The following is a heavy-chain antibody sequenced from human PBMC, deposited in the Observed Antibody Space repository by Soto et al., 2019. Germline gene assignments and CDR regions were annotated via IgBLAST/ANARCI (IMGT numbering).Heavy chain of an antibody. J-gene: IGHJ6*03. D-gene: IGHD3-3*01. CDR1: SGSISSRNW. Sequence: QVQLQESGPGLVKPSGTLSLTCAVSSGSISSRNWWSWVRQPPGTGLEWIGEIYPSGSTNYNPSLKSRVTISEDKSKNQFSLKLSSVTAADTAVYYCARDIVVRDYWSGPWGYYYYMDVWGKGTTVTVSS. CDR3: ARDIVVRDYWSGPWGYYYYMDV. V-gene: IGHV4-4*02. CDR2: IYPSGST.